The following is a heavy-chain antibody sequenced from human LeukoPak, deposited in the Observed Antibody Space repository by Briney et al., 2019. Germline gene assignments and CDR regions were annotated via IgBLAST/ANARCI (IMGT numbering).Heavy chain of an antibody. J-gene: IGHJ4*02. CDR2: IYYSGST. CDR3: ARGVATILTIDY. CDR1: GGSISSGGYY. D-gene: IGHD5-12*01. Sequence: PSQTLSLTCTVSGGSISSGGYYWSWIRQHPGKGLEWIGYIYYSGSTYYNPSLKSRVTISVDTSKNQFSLKLSSVTAADTAVYYCARGVATILTIDYWGQGTLVTVSS. V-gene: IGHV4-31*03.